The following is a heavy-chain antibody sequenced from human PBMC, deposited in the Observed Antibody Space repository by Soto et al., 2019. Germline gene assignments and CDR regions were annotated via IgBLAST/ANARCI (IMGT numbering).Heavy chain of an antibody. CDR1: GFTFSNYG. Sequence: QVQLVESGGGVVQPGRSLRLSCVASGFTFSNYGMHWVRQAPGKGLEWVAIISYDGSNTYYADSVKGRFTISRDNSKNTLYRKMNRLRAEDTSVYYCAKEGGLSGSYYISSSYYFDYWGQGTLVTVSS. J-gene: IGHJ4*02. CDR2: ISYDGSNT. CDR3: AKEGGLSGSYYISSSYYFDY. V-gene: IGHV3-30*18. D-gene: IGHD1-26*01.